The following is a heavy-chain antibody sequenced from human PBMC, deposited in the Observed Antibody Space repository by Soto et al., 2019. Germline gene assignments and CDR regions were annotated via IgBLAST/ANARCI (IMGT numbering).Heavy chain of an antibody. D-gene: IGHD2-8*01. CDR2: ISWNSGSI. J-gene: IGHJ4*02. V-gene: IGHV3-9*01. CDR1: GFTFDDYA. CDR3: AKEYCTNGVCYRGLDY. Sequence: EVQLVESGGGLVQPGRSLRLSCAASGFTFDDYAMHWVRQAPGKGLEWVSGISWNSGSIGYADSVKGRFTISRDNAKNSLYLQMNSRRAEDTALYYCAKEYCTNGVCYRGLDYWGQGTLVTVSS.